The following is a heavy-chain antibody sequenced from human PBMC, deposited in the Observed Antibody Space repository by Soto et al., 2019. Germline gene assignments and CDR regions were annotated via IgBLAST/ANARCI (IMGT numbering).Heavy chain of an antibody. J-gene: IGHJ5*02. CDR2: INHNGLT. D-gene: IGHD3-10*01. CDR1: GGSFSGYY. Sequence: QVQLQQWGAGLLTPSETLSLNCAVYGGSFSGYYWTWIRQPPGKGLEWIGEINHNGLTNYNPSLKSRVTITVDTSKNQFSLKLTSVTAADTAVYYCARGGVVPSGPLNSFDLWGQGTLATVSS. V-gene: IGHV4-34*01. CDR3: ARGGVVPSGPLNSFDL.